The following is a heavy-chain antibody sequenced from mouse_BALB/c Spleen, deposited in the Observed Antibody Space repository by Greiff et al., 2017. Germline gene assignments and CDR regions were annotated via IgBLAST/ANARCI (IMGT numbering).Heavy chain of an antibody. CDR2: ISYSGST. J-gene: IGHJ3*01. CDR1: GYSITSDYA. Sequence: VQLKESGPGLVKPSQSLSLTCTVTGYSITSDYAWNWIRQFPGNKLEWMGYISYSGSTSYNPSLKSRISITRDTSKNQFFLQLNSVTTEDTATYYCAILGWFAYWGQGTLVTVSA. D-gene: IGHD4-1*01. V-gene: IGHV3-2*02. CDR3: AILGWFAY.